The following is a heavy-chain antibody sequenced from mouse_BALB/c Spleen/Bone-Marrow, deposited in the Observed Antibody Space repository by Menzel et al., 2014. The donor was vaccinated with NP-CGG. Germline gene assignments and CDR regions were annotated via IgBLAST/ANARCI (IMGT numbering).Heavy chain of an antibody. V-gene: IGHV10-1*02. CDR3: VRQNYDYAWFAY. J-gene: IGHJ3*01. CDR1: GFTFNTYA. D-gene: IGHD2-4*01. Sequence: EVKLVESGGGLVQPKGSLKLSCAASGFTFNTYAMNWVRQAPGKGLEWVARIRSKSNNYATYYADSVKDRFTISRDDSQSMLYLQMNNLKTGDTAMYYCVRQNYDYAWFAYWGQGTLVTVSA. CDR2: IRSKSNNYAT.